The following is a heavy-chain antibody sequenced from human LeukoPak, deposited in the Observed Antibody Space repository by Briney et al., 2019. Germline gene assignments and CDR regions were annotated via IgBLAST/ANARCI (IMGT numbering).Heavy chain of an antibody. CDR1: GFNFNSYS. CDR2: ISSSSSYI. Sequence: GGSLRLSCAASGFNFNSYSMNWVRQAPGKGLEWVSSISSSSSYIYYADSVKGRFTISRDNAKNSLYLQMNSLRAEDTVVYYWARDPYPQPPGAHGLDYWGQGTLVTVSS. D-gene: IGHD1-14*01. V-gene: IGHV3-21*01. J-gene: IGHJ4*02. CDR3: ARDPYPQPPGAHGLDY.